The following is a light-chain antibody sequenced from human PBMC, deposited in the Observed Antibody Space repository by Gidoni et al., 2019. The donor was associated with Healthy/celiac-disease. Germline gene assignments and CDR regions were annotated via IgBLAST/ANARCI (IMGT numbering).Light chain of an antibody. V-gene: IGKV1-5*03. CDR3: QQYNSYPLT. J-gene: IGKJ4*01. CDR1: QSISSW. Sequence: DIQMTQSPSTLSASVGDRVTTPCRASQSISSWLAWYQQKPGKAPKLLIYKASSLESGVPSRFSGSGSGTEFTLTISSLQPDDFATYYCQQYNSYPLTFXGXTKVEIK. CDR2: KAS.